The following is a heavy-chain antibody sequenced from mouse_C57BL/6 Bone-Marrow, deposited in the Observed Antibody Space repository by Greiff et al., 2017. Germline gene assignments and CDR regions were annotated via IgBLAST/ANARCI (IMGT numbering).Heavy chain of an antibody. V-gene: IGHV1-69*01. CDR1: GYTFTSYW. J-gene: IGHJ1*03. D-gene: IGHD2-2*01. CDR2: IDPSDSYT. CDR3: VLYYGDDRGWYFDV. Sequence: VQLQQSGAELVMPGASVKLSCKASGYTFTSYWMHWVKQRPGQGLEWIGEIDPSDSYTNYNQKFKGKSTLTVDKSSSTAYMQLSSLTSEYSAVYYCVLYYGDDRGWYFDVWGTGTTVTVSS.